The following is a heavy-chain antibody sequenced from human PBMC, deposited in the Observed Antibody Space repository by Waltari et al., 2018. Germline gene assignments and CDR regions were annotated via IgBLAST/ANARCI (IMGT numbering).Heavy chain of an antibody. CDR3: AKDLHYIAAADY. D-gene: IGHD6-6*01. Sequence: EVQLLESGGGLVQPGGSLRLSCAASGFTFSTNAMTLVLQTPGKGLDWVSTSTSDDNTYYADSVKGRFTISRDNSKNTLYLQMNSLTAEDTAIYYCAKDLHYIAAADYWGQGTLVTVSS. J-gene: IGHJ4*02. V-gene: IGHV3-23*01. CDR1: GFTFSTNA. CDR2: STSDDNT.